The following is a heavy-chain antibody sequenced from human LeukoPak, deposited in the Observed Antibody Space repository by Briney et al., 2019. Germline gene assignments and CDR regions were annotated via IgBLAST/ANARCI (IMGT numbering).Heavy chain of an antibody. CDR3: AREPGGGFQYDY. CDR1: GYTFTSYG. Sequence: ASVKVSCKASGYTFTSYGISCVRQSPGQGLELMGWISAYNGNTNYAQKLQGRVTMTTDTSTSTAYMELRSLRSDDTAVYYCAREPGGGFQYDYWGQGTLVTVSS. CDR2: ISAYNGNT. J-gene: IGHJ4*02. D-gene: IGHD3-16*01. V-gene: IGHV1-18*04.